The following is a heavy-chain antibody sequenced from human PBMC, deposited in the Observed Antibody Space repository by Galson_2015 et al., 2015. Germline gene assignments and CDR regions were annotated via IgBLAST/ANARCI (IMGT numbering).Heavy chain of an antibody. CDR1: GFTFSTYA. V-gene: IGHV3-23*01. CDR2: ISASGDTT. J-gene: IGHJ3*01. D-gene: IGHD1-26*01. Sequence: SLRLSCAASGFTFSTYAMNWVRQAPGKGLECVSSISASGDTTAYADSVKGRFTISRDNSKNTVYLQMNSLRAEDTALYYCAKDSVSPWGAFEFGGQGTTVTVSA. CDR3: AKDSVSPWGAFEF.